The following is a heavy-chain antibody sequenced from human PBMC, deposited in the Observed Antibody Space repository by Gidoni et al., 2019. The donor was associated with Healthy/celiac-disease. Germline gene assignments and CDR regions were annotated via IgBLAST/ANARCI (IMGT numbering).Heavy chain of an antibody. Sequence: QVQLQQWGAGLLKPSETLSLTCAVYGGSFSGYYWSWIRQPPGKGLECIGEINHSGSNNYNPSLKSRVTISVDTSKNQFSLKLSSVTAADTAVYYCARGEPSTMIVVVMTGADAFDIWGQGTMVTVSS. D-gene: IGHD3-22*01. CDR3: ARGEPSTMIVVVMTGADAFDI. CDR2: INHSGSN. CDR1: GGSFSGYY. V-gene: IGHV4-34*01. J-gene: IGHJ3*02.